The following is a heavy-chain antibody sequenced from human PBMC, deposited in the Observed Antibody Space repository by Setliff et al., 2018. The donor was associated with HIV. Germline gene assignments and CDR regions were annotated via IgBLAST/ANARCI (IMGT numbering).Heavy chain of an antibody. Sequence: PGESLKISCAVSGFTLSSYCMSWVRQAPGKGLEWISASGSGGDTYYADSVEGRFTISRDQSRSTLYLQRNSLRADDTAVYYCAADVRWPKDAFAFWGQGTVVTVSS. CDR3: AADVRWPKDAFAF. V-gene: IGHV3-23*01. J-gene: IGHJ3*01. CDR1: GFTLSSYC. D-gene: IGHD3-10*02. CDR2: SGSGGDT.